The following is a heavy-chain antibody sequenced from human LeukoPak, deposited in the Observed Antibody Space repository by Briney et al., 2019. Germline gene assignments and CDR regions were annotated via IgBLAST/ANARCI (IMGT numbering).Heavy chain of an antibody. Sequence: GGSLRLSCAASGFTFSSYSMNWVRQAPGKGLEWVAVISYDGSNKYYADSVKGRFTIPRDNSKNTLYLQMNSLRAEDTAVYYCAKLDYGGIGSAFDIWGQGTMVTVSS. D-gene: IGHD4-23*01. CDR3: AKLDYGGIGSAFDI. V-gene: IGHV3-30*18. CDR1: GFTFSSYS. J-gene: IGHJ3*02. CDR2: ISYDGSNK.